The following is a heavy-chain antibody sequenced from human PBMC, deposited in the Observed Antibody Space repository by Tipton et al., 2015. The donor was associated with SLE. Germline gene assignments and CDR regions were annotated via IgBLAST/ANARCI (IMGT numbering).Heavy chain of an antibody. D-gene: IGHD3-16*02. CDR2: INPSGGST. V-gene: IGHV1-46*01. J-gene: IGHJ4*02. Sequence: QVQLVQSGAEVKKPGASVKVSCKASGYTFTSYYMHWLRQAPGQGLEWMGIINPSGGSTSYAQKFQGRVTMTRDTSTSTVYMELSSLRSEDTAVYYCARVGGPLRLGELSLGYWGQGTLVTVSS. CDR1: GYTFTSYY. CDR3: ARVGGPLRLGELSLGY.